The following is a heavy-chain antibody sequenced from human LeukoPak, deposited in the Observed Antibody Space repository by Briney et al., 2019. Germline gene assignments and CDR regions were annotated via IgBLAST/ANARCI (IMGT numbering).Heavy chain of an antibody. CDR2: FYFGGST. D-gene: IGHD5-18*01. CDR3: ATPNGFSYGFFDS. CDR1: GGSVTSSRSY. Sequence: SETLSLTCTVSGGSVTSSRSYWGCILQSPLKGLEWIVSFYFGGSTYYNPSLKSRVSISLDTSKNHFFLNLTSVTAADTAVYYCATPNGFSYGFFDSWGQGILVTVSS. J-gene: IGHJ4*02. V-gene: IGHV4-39*02.